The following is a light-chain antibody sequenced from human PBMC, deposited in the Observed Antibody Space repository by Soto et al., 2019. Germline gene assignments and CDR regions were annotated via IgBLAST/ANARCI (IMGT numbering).Light chain of an antibody. CDR1: HSLGDGY. J-gene: IGKJ5*01. CDR2: RAS. V-gene: IGKV3-20*01. CDR3: KQSGSLPIT. Sequence: DIVLAPSPGTLYLSPGERATLSCMSSHSLGDGYLSWCQHKPGQSPRLLIYRASKRATGITDRFNCSGSGTGFILTTSRPEHEDLRVYYCKQSGSLPITCGQATRMEIK.